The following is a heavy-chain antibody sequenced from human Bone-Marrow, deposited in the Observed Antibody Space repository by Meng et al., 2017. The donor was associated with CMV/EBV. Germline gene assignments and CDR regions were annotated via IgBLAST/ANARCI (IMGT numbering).Heavy chain of an antibody. Sequence: ASVKVSCKTSGYNFISYGFNWVRQVPGQGLDWMGWIRPNYGNANYAQKLRGRVTMTTDTSTSTAYMELRSLRSDDTAVYYCTRAPPGFDVGMDVWGQGTTVTVSS. D-gene: IGHD3-9*01. J-gene: IGHJ6*01. CDR2: IRPNYGNA. CDR1: GYNFISYG. CDR3: TRAPPGFDVGMDV. V-gene: IGHV1-18*01.